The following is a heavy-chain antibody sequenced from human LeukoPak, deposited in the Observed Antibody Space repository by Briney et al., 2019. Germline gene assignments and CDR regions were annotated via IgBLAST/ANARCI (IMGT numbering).Heavy chain of an antibody. V-gene: IGHV1-2*02. CDR1: GYTFTGYY. Sequence: GASVKVSCKASGYTFTGYYMHWVRQAPGQGLEWMGWINPNSGGTNYAQKFQGRVTMTRDTSTSTAYMELSRLRSDDTAVYYCARAGNRGYCSGGSCYFGYWGQGTLVTVSS. D-gene: IGHD2-15*01. CDR2: INPNSGGT. CDR3: ARAGNRGYCSGGSCYFGY. J-gene: IGHJ4*02.